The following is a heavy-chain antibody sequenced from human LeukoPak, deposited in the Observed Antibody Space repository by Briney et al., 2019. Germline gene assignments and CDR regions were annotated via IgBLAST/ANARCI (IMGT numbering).Heavy chain of an antibody. Sequence: KSGGSLRLSCAASGFTFSSYSMNWVRQAPGKGLEWVSSISSSSSYIYYADSVKGRFTISRDDAKNSLYLQMNSLRAEDTAVYYCARGDYDFWSGYYNTGSGFDYWGQGTLVTVSS. CDR1: GFTFSSYS. CDR2: ISSSSSYI. J-gene: IGHJ4*02. V-gene: IGHV3-21*01. CDR3: ARGDYDFWSGYYNTGSGFDY. D-gene: IGHD3-3*01.